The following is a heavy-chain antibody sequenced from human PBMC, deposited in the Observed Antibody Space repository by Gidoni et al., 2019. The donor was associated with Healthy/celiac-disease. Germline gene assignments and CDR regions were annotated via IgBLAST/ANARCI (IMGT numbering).Heavy chain of an antibody. J-gene: IGHJ4*02. Sequence: EVQLVESGGGLVQPGRSLRLSCTASGFTFGDYAMSWFRQAPGKGLGWVGFIRSKAYGGTTEYAASVKGRFTISRDDSKSIAYLQMNSLKTEDTAVYYCTTGRVTMVRGVMNDYWGQGTLVTVSS. V-gene: IGHV3-49*03. D-gene: IGHD3-10*01. CDR2: IRSKAYGGTT. CDR3: TTGRVTMVRGVMNDY. CDR1: GFTFGDYA.